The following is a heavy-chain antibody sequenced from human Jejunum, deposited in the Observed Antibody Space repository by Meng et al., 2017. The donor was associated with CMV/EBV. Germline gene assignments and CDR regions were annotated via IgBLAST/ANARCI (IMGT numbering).Heavy chain of an antibody. D-gene: IGHD3-16*01. V-gene: IGHV1-2*02. CDR1: GDSFTNFG. CDR3: ARDWGAYTDYFFDY. J-gene: IGHJ4*02. CDR2: INPNNGGT. Sequence: SGDSFTNFGITWVRQAPGQGLEWLGIINPNNGGTAGAQRFQGRVTMTRDTSISTAYMEVTRLRSDDTAVYYCARDWGAYTDYFFDYWGQGTLVTVSS.